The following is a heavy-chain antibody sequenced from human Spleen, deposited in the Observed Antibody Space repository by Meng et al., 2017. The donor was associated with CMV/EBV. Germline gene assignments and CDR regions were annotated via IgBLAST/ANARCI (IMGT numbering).Heavy chain of an antibody. CDR3: ARDVRGRTGDS. CDR2: IYYSGTT. Sequence: SETLSLTCTVSGASVSNGSYYWSWIRQPPGKGLEWIGYIYYSGTTNYNPSLKSRVTMSVDTSKNQFSLKLTSVTAADAAIYYCARDVRGRTGDSWGQGTLVTVSS. D-gene: IGHD7-27*01. J-gene: IGHJ5*02. V-gene: IGHV4-61*01. CDR1: GASVSNGSYY.